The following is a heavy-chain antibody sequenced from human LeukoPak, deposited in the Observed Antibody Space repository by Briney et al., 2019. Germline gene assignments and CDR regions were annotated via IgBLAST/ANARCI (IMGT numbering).Heavy chain of an antibody. V-gene: IGHV3-23*01. J-gene: IGHJ5*02. Sequence: GGSLRLSCAASGFTFSNYAMTWVRQAPGKGLEWVSGISGSASTTHYADSVKGRFTISRDNPKNTLYLQMNSLRAEDTAVYYCAREDLDSSSWPYKNWFDPWGQGTLVTVSS. CDR3: AREDLDSSSWPYKNWFDP. CDR2: ISGSASTT. D-gene: IGHD6-13*01. CDR1: GFTFSNYA.